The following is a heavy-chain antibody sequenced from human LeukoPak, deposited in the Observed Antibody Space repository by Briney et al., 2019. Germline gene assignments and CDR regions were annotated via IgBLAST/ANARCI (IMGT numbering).Heavy chain of an antibody. J-gene: IGHJ4*02. V-gene: IGHV3-7*01. CDR2: IKQDGSEK. CDR3: ARDPVVWELLYFDY. CDR1: GFNITNFW. D-gene: IGHD1-26*01. Sequence: GGSLRLSCEASGFNITNFWMSWVRQAPGKGLEWVANIKQDGSEKYYVDSVKGRFTISRDNAKNSLYLQMNSLRAEDTAVYYCARDPVVWELLYFDYWGQGTLVTVSS.